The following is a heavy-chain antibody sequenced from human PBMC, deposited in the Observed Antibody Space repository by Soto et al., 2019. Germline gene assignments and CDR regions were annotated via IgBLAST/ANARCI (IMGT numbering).Heavy chain of an antibody. CDR3: ARGRFFGHIVVVVAAKGKSGYFDY. Sequence: SETLSLTCAVYGGSFSGYYWSWIRQPPGKGLEWIGEINHSGSTNYNPSLKSRVTISVDTSKNQFSLKLSSVTAADTALYYCARGRFFGHIVVVVAAKGKSGYFDYWGQGTLVTVSS. CDR2: INHSGST. D-gene: IGHD2-15*01. CDR1: GGSFSGYY. J-gene: IGHJ4*02. V-gene: IGHV4-34*01.